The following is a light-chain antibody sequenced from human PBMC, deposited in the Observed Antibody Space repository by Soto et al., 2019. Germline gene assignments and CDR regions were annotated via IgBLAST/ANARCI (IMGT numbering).Light chain of an antibody. Sequence: DIVLTQSPEYLSGSLGERATINCKSIHIVLYTPNAKNYLAWYQQKPGQPPRLLIYWASYREPGVPDRFSGSGSGTDFTLTISSLQAEDVAVYYCQQYHSTRLTFGGGTKVDIK. CDR1: HIVLYTPNAKNY. V-gene: IGKV4-1*01. CDR3: QQYHSTRLT. J-gene: IGKJ4*01. CDR2: WAS.